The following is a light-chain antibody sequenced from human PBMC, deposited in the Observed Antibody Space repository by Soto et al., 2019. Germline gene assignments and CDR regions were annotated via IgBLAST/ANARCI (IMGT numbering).Light chain of an antibody. CDR3: QQYGNSPWT. CDR2: GAS. J-gene: IGKJ1*01. Sequence: EIVLTQSPGTLSLSPGERGTLSCRASQSVRSSFLAWYQRKPGQAPRLLIYGASTRATGIPDRFSGSGSGTDFTLTISRLETEDFAVYYCQQYGNSPWTFGQGTEVDI. V-gene: IGKV3-20*01. CDR1: QSVRSSF.